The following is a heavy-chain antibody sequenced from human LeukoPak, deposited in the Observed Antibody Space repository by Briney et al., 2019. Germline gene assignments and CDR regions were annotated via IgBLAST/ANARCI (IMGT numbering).Heavy chain of an antibody. D-gene: IGHD3-3*01. V-gene: IGHV4-59*01. Sequence: SETLSLTCTVSGGSISSYYWSWIRQPPGKGLEWIGYIYYSGSTNYNPSLKSRVTISVGTSKNQFSLKLSSVTAADTAVYYCARGDRDFWSGYYTEYYYYGMDVWGQGTTVTVSS. J-gene: IGHJ6*02. CDR3: ARGDRDFWSGYYTEYYYYGMDV. CDR1: GGSISSYY. CDR2: IYYSGST.